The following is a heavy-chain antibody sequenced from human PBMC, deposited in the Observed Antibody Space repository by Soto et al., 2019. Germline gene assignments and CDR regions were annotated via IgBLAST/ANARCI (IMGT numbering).Heavy chain of an antibody. CDR1: GYHFTSYG. CDR3: WRNDGDDSTNV. J-gene: IGHJ4*02. CDR2: IASHDGST. V-gene: IGHV1-18*04. D-gene: IGHD3-22*01. Sequence: QVQLIQSAPELKRPGASVRVSCRASGYHFTSYGLNWVRRAPGQGLEGMGRIASHDGSTVSAQSFQGRVTLTRDTFTNTAYLELGALTSDDTGLYFCWRNDGDDSTNVWGQGTLVTVSS.